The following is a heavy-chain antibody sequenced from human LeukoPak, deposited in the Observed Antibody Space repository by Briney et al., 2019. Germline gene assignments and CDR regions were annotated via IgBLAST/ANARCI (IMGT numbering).Heavy chain of an antibody. CDR2: ISGSGGST. Sequence: GGSLRLSCAASGFTFSSYAMSWDRQAPGKGLEWVSAISGSGGSTYYADSVKGRFTISRDNSKNTLYLQMNSLRAEDTAVYYCAKAGNGWYSYFDYWGQGTLVTVSS. CDR1: GFTFSSYA. CDR3: AKAGNGWYSYFDY. V-gene: IGHV3-23*01. D-gene: IGHD6-19*01. J-gene: IGHJ4*02.